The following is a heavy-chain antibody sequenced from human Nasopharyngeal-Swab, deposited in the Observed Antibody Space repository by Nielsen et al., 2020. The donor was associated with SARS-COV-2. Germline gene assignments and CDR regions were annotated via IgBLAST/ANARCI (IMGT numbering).Heavy chain of an antibody. CDR2: IKSKTDGGTT. Sequence: GGSLRLSCAASGFTFSNAWMSWVRQAPGKGLEWVGRIKSKTDGGTTDYAAPVKGRFTISRDDSKNTLYLQMNSLKTEDTAVYYRTLDIVVVPAAQTDYWGQGTLVTVSS. D-gene: IGHD2-2*03. CDR1: GFTFSNAW. J-gene: IGHJ4*02. CDR3: TLDIVVVPAAQTDY. V-gene: IGHV3-15*01.